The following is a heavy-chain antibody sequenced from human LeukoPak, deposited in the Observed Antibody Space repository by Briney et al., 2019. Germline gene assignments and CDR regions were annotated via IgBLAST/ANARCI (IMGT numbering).Heavy chain of an antibody. CDR3: ARVPVDYGGNFFDY. J-gene: IGHJ4*02. Sequence: SETLSLTCTVSGGSISSSSYYWGWIRQPPGKGLELIGSIYYSGSTYYNPSLKSRVTISVDTSKNQFSLKLSSVTAADTAVYYCARVPVDYGGNFFDYWGQGTLVTVSS. CDR2: IYYSGST. CDR1: GGSISSSSYY. V-gene: IGHV4-39*07. D-gene: IGHD4-23*01.